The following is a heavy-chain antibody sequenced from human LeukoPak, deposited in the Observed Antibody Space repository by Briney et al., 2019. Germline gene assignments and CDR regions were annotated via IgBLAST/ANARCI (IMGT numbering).Heavy chain of an antibody. CDR2: IIPIFGTA. Sequence: GSSVKVSCKASGGTFSSYAISWVRQAPGQGLEWMGGIIPIFGTANYAQKFQGRVTITTDESTSTAYMELSSLRSEDTAVYYCARGSERFLEWLAFDCWGQGTLVTVSS. V-gene: IGHV1-69*05. CDR3: ARGSERFLEWLAFDC. J-gene: IGHJ4*02. CDR1: GGTFSSYA. D-gene: IGHD3-3*01.